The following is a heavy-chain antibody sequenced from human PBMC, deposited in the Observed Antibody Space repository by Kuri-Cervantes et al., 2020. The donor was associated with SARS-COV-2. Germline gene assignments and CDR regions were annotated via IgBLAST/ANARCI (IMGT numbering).Heavy chain of an antibody. CDR1: GGTFSSYA. V-gene: IGHV1-69*13. Sequence: SVKVSCKASGGTFSSYAISWVRQAPGQGLEWMGGIIPIFGTANYAQKSQGRVTITADESTSTAYMELSSLRSEDTAVYYCARDRGSYPYYFDYWGQGTLVTVSS. CDR2: IIPIFGTA. D-gene: IGHD1-26*01. J-gene: IGHJ4*02. CDR3: ARDRGSYPYYFDY.